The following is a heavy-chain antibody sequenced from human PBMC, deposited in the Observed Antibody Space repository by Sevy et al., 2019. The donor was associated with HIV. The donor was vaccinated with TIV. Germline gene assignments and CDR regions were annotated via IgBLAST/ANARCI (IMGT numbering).Heavy chain of an antibody. V-gene: IGHV1-2*02. CDR2: INPNSGGT. J-gene: IGHJ5*02. D-gene: IGHD2-2*01. CDR1: GYTFTGYY. Sequence: ASVKVSCKASGYTFTGYYIHWVRQAPGQGLEWMGWINPNSGGTNSAQKFQGRVTMTRDTSISTAYMELSRLRSDDTAVYYCARDPTGAAAAMSWFDPWVQGTLVTVSS. CDR3: ARDPTGAAAAMSWFDP.